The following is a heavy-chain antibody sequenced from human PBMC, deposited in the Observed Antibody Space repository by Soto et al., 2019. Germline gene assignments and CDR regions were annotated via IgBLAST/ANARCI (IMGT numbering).Heavy chain of an antibody. V-gene: IGHV2-5*02. D-gene: IGHD6-6*01. Sequence: GSGPTLVNPTQTLTLTCTFSGFSLKTDGVGVGWIRQPPGKALEWLALIYWDDNKRYSPTLKSRLNITMDTSKNQVVLTMTNMYPVDTATYYCAHRIAAPGYFDYWSQGTLVTVSS. CDR2: IYWDDNK. J-gene: IGHJ4*02. CDR1: GFSLKTDGVG. CDR3: AHRIAAPGYFDY.